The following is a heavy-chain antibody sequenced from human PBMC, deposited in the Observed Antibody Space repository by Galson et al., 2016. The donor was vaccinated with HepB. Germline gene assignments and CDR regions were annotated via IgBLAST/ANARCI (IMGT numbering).Heavy chain of an antibody. J-gene: IGHJ5*02. V-gene: IGHV3-23*01. D-gene: IGHD6-19*01. CDR2: ISGNAGSI. Sequence: SLRLSCAASGFTFSTYAMSWVRQAPGKGLEWVSSISGNAGSIYHANSVEGRFTISRDNSKNTLYLQMNSLTADDTAVYYCTKDALAADHWGQGTLVTVSS. CDR1: GFTFSTYA. CDR3: TKDALAADH.